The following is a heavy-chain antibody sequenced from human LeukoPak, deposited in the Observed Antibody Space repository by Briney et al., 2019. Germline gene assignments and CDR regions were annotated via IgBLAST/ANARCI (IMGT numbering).Heavy chain of an antibody. CDR2: IYSGGST. J-gene: IGHJ4*02. CDR3: ARVSSVSTVATL. CDR1: GFTVSSNY. D-gene: IGHD4-11*01. Sequence: GGSLTLSCTASGFTVSSNYMSWVRQAPGKGLEWVSVIYSGGSTYYADSVKGRFTISRDNSKNTLYLQMNSLRAEDTAVYYCARVSSVSTVATLWGQGTLVTVSS. V-gene: IGHV3-53*01.